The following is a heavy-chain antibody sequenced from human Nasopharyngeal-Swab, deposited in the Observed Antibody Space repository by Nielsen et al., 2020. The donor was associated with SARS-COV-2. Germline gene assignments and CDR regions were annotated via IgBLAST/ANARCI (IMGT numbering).Heavy chain of an antibody. V-gene: IGHV4-30-2*01. Sequence: WIRQPPGRGLEWIGHIYHSGSTYYNPSLKSRVTISLDMSKNQFSLKVTSVTAADTAVYYCARGPSYGGFDFWGQGTLVTASS. J-gene: IGHJ4*02. CDR2: IYHSGST. CDR3: ARGPSYGGFDF. D-gene: IGHD4-23*01.